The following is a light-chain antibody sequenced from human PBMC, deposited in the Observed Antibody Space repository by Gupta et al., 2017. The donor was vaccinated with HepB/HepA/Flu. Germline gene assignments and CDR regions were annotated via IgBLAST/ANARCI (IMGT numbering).Light chain of an antibody. J-gene: IGLJ2*01. CDR1: SGHSSYA. CDR3: QTWGTGIHVV. V-gene: IGLV4-69*01. CDR2: LNSDGRH. Sequence: QLVLTQSPSASASLVASVKLTCTLSSGHSSYAIAWHQLQPEKGPRCLIKLNSDGRHSKGDGIPDRFSGSSSGAERYLTISNLQAEDEADYYCQTWGTGIHVVFGGGTKLTVL.